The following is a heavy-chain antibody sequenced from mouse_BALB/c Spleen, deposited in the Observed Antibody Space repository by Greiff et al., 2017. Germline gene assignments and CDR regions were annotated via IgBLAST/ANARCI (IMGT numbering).Heavy chain of an antibody. D-gene: IGHD2-3*01. CDR3: ARWGDDPWFAY. V-gene: IGHV3-2*02. CDR2: ISYSGST. CDR1: GYSITSDYA. J-gene: IGHJ3*01. Sequence: VQLKESGPGLVKPSQSLSLTCTVTGYSITSDYAWNWIRQFPGNKLEWMGYISYSGSTSYNPSLKSRISITRDTSKNQFFLQLNSVTTEDTATYYCARWGDDPWFAYWGQGTLVTVSA.